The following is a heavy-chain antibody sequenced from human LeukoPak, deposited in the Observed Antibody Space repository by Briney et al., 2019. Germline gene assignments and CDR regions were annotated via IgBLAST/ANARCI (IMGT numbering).Heavy chain of an antibody. CDR2: ISSSSSTI. CDR3: ARDREIQLWSDAFDI. Sequence: GGSLRLSCAASGFTFSSYSMNWVRQAPGEGLEWVSYISSSSSTIYYADSVKGRFTISRDNAKNSLYLQMNSLRDEDTAVYYCARDREIQLWSDAFDIWGQGTMVTVSS. V-gene: IGHV3-48*02. D-gene: IGHD5-18*01. CDR1: GFTFSSYS. J-gene: IGHJ3*02.